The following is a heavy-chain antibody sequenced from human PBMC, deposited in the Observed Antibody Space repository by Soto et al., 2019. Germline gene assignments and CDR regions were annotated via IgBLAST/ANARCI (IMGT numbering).Heavy chain of an antibody. J-gene: IGHJ4*02. D-gene: IGHD6-19*01. V-gene: IGHV3-23*01. CDR1: GFTFSSYA. CDR2: ISGSGDST. Sequence: GGSLRLSCAASGFTFSSYAMNWVRQAPGKGLEWVSAISGSGDSTYYVDSVKGRFTISRDNSNNTLYLQMNSLRAEDTAVYYCARDPFPFSSSGWYGLFDYWGQGTLVTVSS. CDR3: ARDPFPFSSSGWYGLFDY.